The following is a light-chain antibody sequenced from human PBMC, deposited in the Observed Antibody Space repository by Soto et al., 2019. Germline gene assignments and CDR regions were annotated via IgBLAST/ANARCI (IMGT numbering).Light chain of an antibody. CDR2: SNN. CDR1: SSNIGSHT. CDR3: AAWHDSLNGSV. J-gene: IGLJ2*01. Sequence: QSVLTQPPSASGTPGQRVTISCSGGSSNIGSHTVNWYQHLPGTAPKLLIYSNNQRPSGVPDRFSGSVSGTSASLAISGLQSEDEADYYCAAWHDSLNGSVFGGGTKVTVL. V-gene: IGLV1-44*01.